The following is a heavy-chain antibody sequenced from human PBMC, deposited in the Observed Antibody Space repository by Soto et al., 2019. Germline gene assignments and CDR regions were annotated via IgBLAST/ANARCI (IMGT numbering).Heavy chain of an antibody. Sequence: SETLSLTCTVSGGSISSRDSYWGWIRQPPGKGLEWIGSFHYSGSTYYNPSLKSRVTISVDTSKNQLSLRVTSVTAADTAVYYCARGFGRSNFDYWGQGTPVTVYS. CDR3: ARGFGRSNFDY. J-gene: IGHJ4*02. D-gene: IGHD3-16*01. CDR1: GGSISSRDSY. V-gene: IGHV4-39*01. CDR2: FHYSGST.